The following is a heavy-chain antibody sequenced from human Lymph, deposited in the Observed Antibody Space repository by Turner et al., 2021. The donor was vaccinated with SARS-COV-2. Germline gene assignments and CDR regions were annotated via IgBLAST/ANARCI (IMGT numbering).Heavy chain of an antibody. CDR2: INWSGGSI. CDR1: GFTCDDYA. Sequence: EVQLVESGGGLVQPGRSMRLSCAASGFTCDDYAMHWVRQAPGKGLEWGSGINWSGGSIAYADSVKGRFTISRDNPKNSLYLQMNSLRAEDTAFYYCAKDLAGTYYSSFDYWGQGTLVTVSS. V-gene: IGHV3-9*01. J-gene: IGHJ4*02. CDR3: AKDLAGTYYSSFDY. D-gene: IGHD1-26*01.